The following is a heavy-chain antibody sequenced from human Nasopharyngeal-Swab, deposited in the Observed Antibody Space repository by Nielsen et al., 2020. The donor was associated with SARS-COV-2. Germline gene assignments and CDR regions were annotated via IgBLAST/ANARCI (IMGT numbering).Heavy chain of an antibody. J-gene: IGHJ4*02. CDR2: IYYSGST. CDR1: GGSISSSSYY. V-gene: IGHV4-39*01. Sequence: SETLSLTCTVSGGSISSSSYYWGWIRQPPGKGLEWIGSIYYSGSTYYNPSLKSRVTISVDTSKNQFSLKLSPVTAADTAVYYCATPREGSGAPTGFWGQGTLVTVSS. CDR3: ATPREGSGAPTGF. D-gene: IGHD2-15*01.